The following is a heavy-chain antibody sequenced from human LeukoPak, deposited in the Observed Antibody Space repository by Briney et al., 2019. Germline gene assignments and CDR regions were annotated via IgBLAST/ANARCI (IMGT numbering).Heavy chain of an antibody. CDR2: IYTSGST. D-gene: IGHD5-12*01. V-gene: IGHV4-61*02. CDR1: GGSISSGSYY. CDR3: ARTGRGYSGYDLLFDY. Sequence: SQTLSLTCTVSGGSISSGSYYWSWIRQPAGKGLEWIGRIYTSGSTNYNPSLKSRVTISVDTSENQFSLKLSSVTAADTAVYYCARTGRGYSGYDLLFDYWGQGTLVTVSS. J-gene: IGHJ4*02.